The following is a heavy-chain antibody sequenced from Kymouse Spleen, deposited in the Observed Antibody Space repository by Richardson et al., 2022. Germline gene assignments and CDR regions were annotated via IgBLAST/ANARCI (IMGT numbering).Heavy chain of an antibody. V-gene: IGHV3-73*02. D-gene: IGHD6-19*01. Sequence: EVQLVESGGGLVQPGGSLKLSCAASGFTFSGSAMHWVRQASGKGLEWVGRIRSKANSYATAYAASVKGRFTISRDDSKNTAYLQMNSLKTEDTAVYYCTRHPGIAVAGDAFDIWGQGTMVTVSS. CDR1: GFTFSGSA. CDR2: IRSKANSYAT. CDR3: TRHPGIAVAGDAFDI. J-gene: IGHJ3*02.